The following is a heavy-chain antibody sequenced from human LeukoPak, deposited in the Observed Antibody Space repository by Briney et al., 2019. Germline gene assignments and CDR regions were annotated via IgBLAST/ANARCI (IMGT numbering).Heavy chain of an antibody. CDR1: GFTFSSHG. V-gene: IGHV3-23*01. CDR2: ISGSGDNT. Sequence: QPGGSLRLSCAASGFTFSSHGMSWVRQAPGKGLEWASTISGSGDNTYYADSVKGRFTISRDNSKNTLHLQMNSLRAEDTAVYYCARVTYGSGTYGAFDYWGQGTLVTVSS. D-gene: IGHD3-10*01. J-gene: IGHJ4*02. CDR3: ARVTYGSGTYGAFDY.